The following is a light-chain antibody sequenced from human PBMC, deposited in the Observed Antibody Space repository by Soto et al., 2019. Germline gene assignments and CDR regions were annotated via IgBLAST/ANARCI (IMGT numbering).Light chain of an antibody. CDR3: QQYASSPLT. CDR1: QSVGRNY. J-gene: IGKJ4*01. V-gene: IGKV3-20*01. Sequence: EIVLTQSPGTLSVSPGERATFSCRASQSVGRNYLAWYQHKPGQAPGLLIHAASSRATGIPDRFSGSGSGTDFTLTISRLEPEEFAVYCCQQYASSPLTFGGGTKVETK. CDR2: AAS.